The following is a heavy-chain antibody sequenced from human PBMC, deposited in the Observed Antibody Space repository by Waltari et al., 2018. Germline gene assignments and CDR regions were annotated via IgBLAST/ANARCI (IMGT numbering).Heavy chain of an antibody. J-gene: IGHJ6*03. V-gene: IGHV1-69*12. Sequence: QVQLVQSGAEVKKPGSSVKVSCKASGGTVGSYAISWVRQAPGQGLEWMGGIIPMFGRTNYPQNFQDRVKITADESTSIAYMELSGLRFDDTAVYFCARGGGRGGSFSFHMDVWGKGTTVTISS. CDR2: IIPMFGRT. D-gene: IGHD3-10*01. CDR1: GGTVGSYA. CDR3: ARGGGRGGSFSFHMDV.